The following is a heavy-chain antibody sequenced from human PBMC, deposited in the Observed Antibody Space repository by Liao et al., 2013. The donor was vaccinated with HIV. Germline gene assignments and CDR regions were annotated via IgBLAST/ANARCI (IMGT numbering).Heavy chain of an antibody. CDR2: IYYSGST. CDR1: GGSISSYY. V-gene: IGHV4-59*01. D-gene: IGHD4-17*01. Sequence: QLQLQESGPGLVKPSETLSLTCTVSGGSISSYYWSWIRQPPGKGLEWIAYIYYSGSTNYNPSLKSRVTISVDTSKNQFSLKLSSVTAADTAVYYCAREYGDTQADDAFDIWGQGTMVTVSS. J-gene: IGHJ3*02. CDR3: AREYGDTQADDAFDI.